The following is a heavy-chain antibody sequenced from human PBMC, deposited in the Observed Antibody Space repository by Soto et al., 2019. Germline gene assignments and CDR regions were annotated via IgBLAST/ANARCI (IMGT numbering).Heavy chain of an antibody. V-gene: IGHV4-30-4*01. CDR1: GGSISSGNYY. J-gene: IGHJ4*02. CDR2: ISYSGSA. CDR3: ARWFGELYYFVY. Sequence: SETLSLTCTVSGGSISSGNYYWSWIRQPPGKGLEWIGFISYSGSAYYNPSLKSRVTISVDRSKNQFSLKLSSVTAADTAVYYCARWFGELYYFVYWGQGTLVTV. D-gene: IGHD3-10*01.